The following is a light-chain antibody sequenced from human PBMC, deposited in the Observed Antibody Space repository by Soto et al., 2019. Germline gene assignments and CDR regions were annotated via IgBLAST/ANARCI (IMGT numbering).Light chain of an antibody. V-gene: IGKV3-20*01. CDR1: QSVSSSY. J-gene: IGKJ2*01. CDR2: GAS. Sequence: EIVLTQSPDTLSLSPGERATLSCRASQSVSSSYLAWYQQKTGQPPRILIYGASSRATGIPDRFSGSGSATDFTLTISRLEPEDFAVYYCQQYGSLPYTFGQGTKLEIK. CDR3: QQYGSLPYT.